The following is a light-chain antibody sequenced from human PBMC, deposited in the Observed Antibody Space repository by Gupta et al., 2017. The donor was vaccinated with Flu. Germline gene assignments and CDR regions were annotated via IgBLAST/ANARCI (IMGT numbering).Light chain of an antibody. CDR1: QSVSSSY. CDR3: HQFGSSRWT. CDR2: GAS. Sequence: EIVLTQSPGTLSLSPGERPTLSCRASQSVSSSYLAWYQQKPGQTPRLLIYGASSRATGIPDRLSGSGSVTDISLSMRRLEPEDFAVYYCHQFGSSRWTFGQGTKVEI. V-gene: IGKV3-20*01. J-gene: IGKJ1*01.